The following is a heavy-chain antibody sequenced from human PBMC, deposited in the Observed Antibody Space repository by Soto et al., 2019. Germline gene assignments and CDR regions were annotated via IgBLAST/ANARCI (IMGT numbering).Heavy chain of an antibody. V-gene: IGHV5-51*01. Sequence: PGESLKISCKGSGYSFTSYWIGWVRQMPGKGLEWMGIIYPGDSDTRYSPSFQGQVTISADKSISTAYLQWSSLKASDTAMYYCARQSGYSSIAARPVPGGIDSWGQGTQVTVSS. CDR1: GYSFTSYW. J-gene: IGHJ4*02. CDR3: ARQSGYSSIAARPVPGGIDS. CDR2: IYPGDSDT. D-gene: IGHD6-6*01.